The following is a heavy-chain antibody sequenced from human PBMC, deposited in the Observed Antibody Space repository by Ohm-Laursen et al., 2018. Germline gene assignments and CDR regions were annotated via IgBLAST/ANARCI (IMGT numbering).Heavy chain of an antibody. CDR1: GFTFSSYD. V-gene: IGHV3-13*01. Sequence: SLRLSCAASGFTFSSYDMHWVRQGSGKGLEWVSGIGTAGNTFYTDSVQGRFTIFRDNAKNSLYLQMNSLRAGDTAVYYCAGGQNRGWDRHWFDPWGQGTLVTVSS. CDR3: AGGQNRGWDRHWFDP. J-gene: IGHJ5*02. CDR2: IGTAGNT. D-gene: IGHD6-19*01.